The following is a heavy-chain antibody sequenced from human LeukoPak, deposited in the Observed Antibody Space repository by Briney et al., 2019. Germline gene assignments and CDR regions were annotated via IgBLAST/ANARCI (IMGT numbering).Heavy chain of an antibody. D-gene: IGHD2-8*01. Sequence: SVKVSCKASGGTFSSYAICWVRQAPGQGLEWMGRIIPILGIANYAQKFQGRVTITADKSTSTAYMELSSLRSEDTAVYYCARAGVADAFDIWGQGTMVTVSS. V-gene: IGHV1-69*04. J-gene: IGHJ3*02. CDR1: GGTFSSYA. CDR2: IIPILGIA. CDR3: ARAGVADAFDI.